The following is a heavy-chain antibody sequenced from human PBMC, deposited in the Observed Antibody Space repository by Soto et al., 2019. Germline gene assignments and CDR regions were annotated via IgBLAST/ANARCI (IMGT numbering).Heavy chain of an antibody. D-gene: IGHD3-22*01. CDR2: ISSSATYA. CDR3: ARNDSSGYLES. CDR1: GFTFSDYY. V-gene: IGHV3-11*06. J-gene: IGHJ5*02. Sequence: VGSLRLSCAASGFTFSDYYMSWIRQAPGKGLEWLSYISSSATYAIYADSVKGRFTLSRDNAKNSLYLQMNSLRAEDTAVYYCARNDSSGYLESLGQGTLVTVSS.